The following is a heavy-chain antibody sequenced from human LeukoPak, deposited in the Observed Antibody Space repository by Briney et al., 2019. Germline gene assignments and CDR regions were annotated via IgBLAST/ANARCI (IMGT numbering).Heavy chain of an antibody. CDR2: ISAYNGST. D-gene: IGHD3-22*01. Sequence: EASVKVSCKASGYTFTSYGISWVRQAPGQGLEWMGWISAYNGSTNYAQKLQGRVTMTTDTSTSTAYMELRSLRSDDTAVYYCARDNYYDSSGYYANFDYWGQGTLVTVSS. CDR3: ARDNYYDSSGYYANFDY. CDR1: GYTFTSYG. J-gene: IGHJ4*02. V-gene: IGHV1-18*01.